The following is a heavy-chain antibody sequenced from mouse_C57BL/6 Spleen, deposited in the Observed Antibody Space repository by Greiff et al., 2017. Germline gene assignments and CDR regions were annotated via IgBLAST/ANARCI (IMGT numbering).Heavy chain of an antibody. D-gene: IGHD4-1*01. Sequence: EVMLVESGGGLVKPGGSLKLSCAASGFTFSDYGVHWVRQAPEKGLEWVAYISSGSSTIYYADTVKGRFTISRDNAKNTLFLQMTSLRSEDTAMYYCARPLTGAAWFAYWGQGTLVTVSA. CDR3: ARPLTGAAWFAY. CDR2: ISSGSSTI. J-gene: IGHJ3*01. CDR1: GFTFSDYG. V-gene: IGHV5-17*01.